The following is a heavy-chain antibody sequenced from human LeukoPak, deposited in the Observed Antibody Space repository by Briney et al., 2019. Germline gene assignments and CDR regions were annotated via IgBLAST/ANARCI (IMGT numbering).Heavy chain of an antibody. CDR2: ISSSSSTI. D-gene: IGHD3-9*01. CDR1: GFTFSSYS. Sequence: GGSLRLSCAASGFTFSSYSMNWVSQAPGKGLEWLSYISSSSSTIYYADSVKGRFTISRDNAKNSLYLQMNSLRAEDTAMYYCGGGYDISDYWGQGTVVTVSS. V-gene: IGHV3-48*04. J-gene: IGHJ4*02. CDR3: GGGYDISDY.